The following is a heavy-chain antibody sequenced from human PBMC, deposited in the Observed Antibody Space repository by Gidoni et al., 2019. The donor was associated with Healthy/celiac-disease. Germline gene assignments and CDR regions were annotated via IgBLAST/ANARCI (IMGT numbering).Heavy chain of an antibody. J-gene: IGHJ4*02. D-gene: IGHD6-13*01. V-gene: IGHV4-61*02. Sequence: QVQLQESGPGLVKPSQTLSLTCTVSGGSISSGSYYWSWIRQPAGKGLEWIGRIYTSGSTNYNPSLKSRVTISVDTSKNQFSLKLSSVTAADTAVYYCARESIAAAFDYWGQGTLVTVSS. CDR2: IYTSGST. CDR1: GGSISSGSYY. CDR3: ARESIAAAFDY.